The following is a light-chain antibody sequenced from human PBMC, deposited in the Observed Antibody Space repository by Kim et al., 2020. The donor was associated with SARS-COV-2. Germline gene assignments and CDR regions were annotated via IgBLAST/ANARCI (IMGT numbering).Light chain of an antibody. CDR1: RSISTY. CDR3: QHRSSWIT. CDR2: AAS. J-gene: IGKJ5*01. Sequence: PGERATLSCRASRSISTYLAWYQQKPGQAPSLLIYAASKSATGIPASFSGSGSGTDFTLTITSLEPEDFAVYYCQHRSSWITFGRRTRLAVK. V-gene: IGKV3-11*01.